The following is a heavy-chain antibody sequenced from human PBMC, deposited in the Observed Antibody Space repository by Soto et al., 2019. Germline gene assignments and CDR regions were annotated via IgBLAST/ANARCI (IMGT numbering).Heavy chain of an antibody. CDR3: ARDERDLRYFDWLLFYFDY. Sequence: ASVKVSCKASGYTFTSYAMHWVRQAPGQRLEWVGWINAGNGNTKYSQKFQGRVTITRDTSASTAYMELSSLRSEDTAVYYCARDERDLRYFDWLLFYFDYWGQGTLVTVSS. D-gene: IGHD3-9*01. J-gene: IGHJ4*02. V-gene: IGHV1-3*01. CDR1: GYTFTSYA. CDR2: INAGNGNT.